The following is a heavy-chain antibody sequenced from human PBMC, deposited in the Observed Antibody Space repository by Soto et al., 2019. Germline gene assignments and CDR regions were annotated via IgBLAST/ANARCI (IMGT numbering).Heavy chain of an antibody. V-gene: IGHV4-30-4*01. Sequence: QVQLQESGPGLVKPSQTLSLTCTVSGGSISSGDYYWSWIRQPPGKGLEWIGYIYYSGSTYYNPSLKRRVTISLDKSKNKFSLKLSSVTAADRDVYYCARVGSSIAVRPVDYWGQGTLVTVSS. CDR1: GGSISSGDYY. J-gene: IGHJ4*02. D-gene: IGHD6-6*01. CDR3: ARVGSSIAVRPVDY. CDR2: IYYSGST.